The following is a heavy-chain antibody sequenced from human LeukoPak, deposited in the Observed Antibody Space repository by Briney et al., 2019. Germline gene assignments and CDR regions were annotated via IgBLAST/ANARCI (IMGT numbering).Heavy chain of an antibody. CDR3: ATVRETYWYFGL. Sequence: PGGSLRLSCAASGFTFSGYTMHWVRQAPGKGLEWVAFIRHDGTDIYYSDSVKGRVSISRDNSENKLYLQMNSLRVEDTAVYYCATVRETYWYFGLWGRGTLVTVSS. V-gene: IGHV3-30*02. CDR1: GFTFSGYT. CDR2: IRHDGTDI. J-gene: IGHJ2*01.